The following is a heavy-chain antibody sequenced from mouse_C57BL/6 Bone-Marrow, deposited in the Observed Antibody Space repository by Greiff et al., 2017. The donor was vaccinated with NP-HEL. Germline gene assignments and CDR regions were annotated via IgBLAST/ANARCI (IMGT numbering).Heavy chain of an antibody. V-gene: IGHV1-50*01. D-gene: IGHD1-1*01. CDR2: IDPSDSYT. CDR3: ASLITTVVATPYYAMDY. J-gene: IGHJ4*01. CDR1: GYTFTSYW. Sequence: VQLQQPGAELVKPGASVKLSCKASGYTFTSYWMQWVKQRPGQGLEWIGEIDPSDSYTNYNQKFKGKATLPVDTSSSTAYMQLSSLTSEDSAVYYCASLITTVVATPYYAMDYWGQGTSVTVSS.